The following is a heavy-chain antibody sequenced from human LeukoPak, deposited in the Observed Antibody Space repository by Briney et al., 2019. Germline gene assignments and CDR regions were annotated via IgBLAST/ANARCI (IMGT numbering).Heavy chain of an antibody. CDR3: ARGRPHGNDY. J-gene: IGHJ4*02. CDR2: IASDGSST. D-gene: IGHD4-23*01. CDR1: GFTFSSYW. Sequence: GGSLRLSCAASGFTFSSYWMNWVRQAPGKGLVWVSRIASDGSSTTYADSVEGRFSISRDNAKNTLYLQMNSLRVEDTAVYYCARGRPHGNDYWGQGTLVTVSS. V-gene: IGHV3-74*01.